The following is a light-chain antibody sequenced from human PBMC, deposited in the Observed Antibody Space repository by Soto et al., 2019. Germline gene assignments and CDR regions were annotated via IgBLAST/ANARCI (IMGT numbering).Light chain of an antibody. CDR2: GAS. CDR3: QQYDSSRT. Sequence: EIVVTQSPGTLSLSPGERANLSCRASQSVSSSYLAWYQQKPGQAPRLLIDGASSRATGIPDRFSGSGSGTDFKLTISRLEPEDFAVYYCQQYDSSRTFGQGTKVEIK. V-gene: IGKV3-20*01. J-gene: IGKJ1*01. CDR1: QSVSSSY.